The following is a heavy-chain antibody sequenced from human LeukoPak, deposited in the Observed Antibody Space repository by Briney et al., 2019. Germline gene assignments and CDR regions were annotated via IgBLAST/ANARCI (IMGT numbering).Heavy chain of an antibody. CDR2: IMPNGETR. V-gene: IGHV3-64*01. Sequence: PGGSLRLSCAASGFSFSNYVMHWVRQAPGKGLEYVSAIMPNGETRGYANSMKGRFTISRDNSKNTLYLQMGSLRAEDMAIYYCARDGVGGFAFDIWAKGHWSPSLQ. J-gene: IGHJ3*02. CDR1: GFSFSNYV. D-gene: IGHD2-15*01. CDR3: ARDGVGGFAFDI.